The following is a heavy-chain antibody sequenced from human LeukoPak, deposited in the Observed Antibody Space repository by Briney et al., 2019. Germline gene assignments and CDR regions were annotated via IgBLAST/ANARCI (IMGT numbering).Heavy chain of an antibody. D-gene: IGHD1-26*01. CDR3: ARVSSGSYFGYYYYYMDV. J-gene: IGHJ6*03. V-gene: IGHV3-74*01. Sequence: GGSLRLSCAASGFTFSNYWMHWVRQAPGKGLVWVSRINSDGSSTSYADSVTGRFTISRDDAKNTLYLQMNSLRAEDTAVYYCARVSSGSYFGYYYYYMDVWGQGTTVIVSS. CDR1: GFTFSNYW. CDR2: INSDGSST.